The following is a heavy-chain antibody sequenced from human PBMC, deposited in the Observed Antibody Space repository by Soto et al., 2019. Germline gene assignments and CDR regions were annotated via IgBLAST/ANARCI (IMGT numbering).Heavy chain of an antibody. CDR3: ARENWFDS. CDR2: INPSGGST. Sequence: ASVKVSCKXSGYTFTSYYIHWVRQAPGQGLEWMGVINPSGGSTTYAQKFQDRVTMTRDTSTSTVYMELSSLRSEDTAVYYCARENWFDSWGQGTLVTVSS. CDR1: GYTFTSYY. J-gene: IGHJ5*01. V-gene: IGHV1-46*01.